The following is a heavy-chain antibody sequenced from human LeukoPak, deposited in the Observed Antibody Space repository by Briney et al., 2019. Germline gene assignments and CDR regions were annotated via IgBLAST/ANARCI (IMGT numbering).Heavy chain of an antibody. J-gene: IGHJ4*02. D-gene: IGHD5-18*01. CDR3: ARSRSGYSYGYYFDY. CDR2: ISSSRSHI. V-gene: IGHV3-21*01. Sequence: PGGSLRLSCAASGFTFSSYSMNWVRQAPGKGLEWVSSISSSRSHIYYADSVKGRFTISRDNAKNSLYLQMNSLRAEDTAVYYCARSRSGYSYGYYFDYWGQGTLVTVSS. CDR1: GFTFSSYS.